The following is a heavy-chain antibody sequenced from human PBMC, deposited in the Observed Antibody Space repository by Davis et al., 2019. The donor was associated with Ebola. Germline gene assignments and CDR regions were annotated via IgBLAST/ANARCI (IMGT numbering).Heavy chain of an antibody. D-gene: IGHD4-17*01. V-gene: IGHV3-30*04. Sequence: GGSLRLSCAASGFTFSSYAMHWVRHAPGTGLEWVAVISYDGSNKYYADSVKGRFTISRDNSKNTLYLQMNSLRAEDTAVYYCATSNGDYWYFDLWGRGTLVTVSS. CDR3: ATSNGDYWYFDL. CDR2: ISYDGSNK. J-gene: IGHJ2*01. CDR1: GFTFSSYA.